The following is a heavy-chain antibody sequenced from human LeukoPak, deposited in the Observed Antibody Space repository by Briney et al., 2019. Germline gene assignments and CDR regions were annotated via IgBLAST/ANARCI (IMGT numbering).Heavy chain of an antibody. CDR3: ARDPISTYYDILTGPYFDY. J-gene: IGHJ4*02. CDR2: IRWHSGNI. Sequence: PGGSLGLSCAASGFTFDDYAMHWVRQAPGKGLEWVSGIRWHSGNIDYADSVKGRFTISRDNAKSSLYLQMNSLRAEDTAVYYCARDPISTYYDILTGPYFDYWGQGTLVTVSS. V-gene: IGHV3-9*01. D-gene: IGHD3-9*01. CDR1: GFTFDDYA.